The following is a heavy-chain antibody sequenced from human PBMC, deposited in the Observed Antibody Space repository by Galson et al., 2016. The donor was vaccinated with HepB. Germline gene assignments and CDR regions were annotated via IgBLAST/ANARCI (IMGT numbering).Heavy chain of an antibody. CDR2: IDPSDSET. CDR3: ARHLSLIVGARDAFDI. D-gene: IGHD1-26*01. CDR1: GYTFTNYW. V-gene: IGHV5-10-1*01. J-gene: IGHJ3*02. Sequence: QSGAEVKKPGESLRISCKASGYTFTNYWISWVRQMPGKGLEWMGRIDPSDSETNYSPSFQGHLTISADKSISTSFLQWNSLKASDTAMYYCARHLSLIVGARDAFDIWGQGTMVTTSS.